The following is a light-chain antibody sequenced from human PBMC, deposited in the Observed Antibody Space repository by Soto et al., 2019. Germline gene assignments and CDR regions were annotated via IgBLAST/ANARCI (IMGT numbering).Light chain of an antibody. CDR3: QHYNSYSEA. V-gene: IGKV1-5*03. Sequence: QVTQKPSTLSGSVGDRVAITCGASQTISSWLAWYQQKPGKAPKLLIYKASTLKSGVPSRFSGSGSGTEFTLTISSLQPDDFATYYCQHYNSYSEAFGHRTNVDI. CDR1: QTISSW. J-gene: IGKJ3*01. CDR2: KAS.